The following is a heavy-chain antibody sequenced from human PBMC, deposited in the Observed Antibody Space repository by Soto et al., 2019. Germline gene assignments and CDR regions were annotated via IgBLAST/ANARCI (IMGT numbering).Heavy chain of an antibody. CDR3: ARGVLV. V-gene: IGHV4-31*03. D-gene: IGHD2-8*02. J-gene: IGHJ4*02. CDR1: GYSITGGTYY. Sequence: PSETLSLTCTVSGYSITGGTYYWSWIRQHPGKGLEWIGFISYSGSISYNPSLRSRVTISRDTSKNHFSLDLRSVTAADTAVYYCARGVLVWSQGSLVT. CDR2: ISYSGSI.